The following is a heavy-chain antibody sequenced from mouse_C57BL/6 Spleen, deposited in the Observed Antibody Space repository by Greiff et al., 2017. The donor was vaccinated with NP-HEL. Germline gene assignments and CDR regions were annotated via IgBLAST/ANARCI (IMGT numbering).Heavy chain of an antibody. CDR2: IDPEDGDT. CDR3: TTPVPSSYFDY. V-gene: IGHV14-1*01. J-gene: IGHJ2*01. Sequence: DVKLQESGAELVRPGASVKLSCTASGFNIKDYYMHWVKQRPEQGLEWIGRIDPEDGDTEYAPKFQGKATMTADTSSNTAYLQLSSLTSEDTAVYYCTTPVPSSYFDYWGQGTTLTVSS. CDR1: GFNIKDYY.